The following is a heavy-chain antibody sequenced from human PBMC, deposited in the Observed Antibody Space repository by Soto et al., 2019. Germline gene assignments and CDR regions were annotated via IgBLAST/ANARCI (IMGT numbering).Heavy chain of an antibody. Sequence: PSETLSLTCTVSGGSISSYYWSWIWQPAGKGLEWIGRIYTSGSTNYNPSLKSRVTMSVDTSKNQFSLKLSSVTAADTAVYYCARSSARNYGDYVAFDIWGQGTMGTVSS. V-gene: IGHV4-4*07. CDR3: ARSSARNYGDYVAFDI. J-gene: IGHJ3*02. D-gene: IGHD4-17*01. CDR2: IYTSGST. CDR1: GGSISSYY.